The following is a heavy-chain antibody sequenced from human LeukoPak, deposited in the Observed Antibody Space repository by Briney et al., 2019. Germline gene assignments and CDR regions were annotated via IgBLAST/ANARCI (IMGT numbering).Heavy chain of an antibody. D-gene: IGHD3-9*01. Sequence: PGGSLRLSCAASGFTFSSYSMNWVRQAPGKGLEWVSSISGSSSYIYYADSVKGRFTISRDNAKNSLYLQMNSLRAEDTAVYYCARDRRSYYDILTGYSHGMDVWGQGTTVTVSS. V-gene: IGHV3-21*01. CDR3: ARDRRSYYDILTGYSHGMDV. J-gene: IGHJ6*02. CDR2: ISGSSSYI. CDR1: GFTFSSYS.